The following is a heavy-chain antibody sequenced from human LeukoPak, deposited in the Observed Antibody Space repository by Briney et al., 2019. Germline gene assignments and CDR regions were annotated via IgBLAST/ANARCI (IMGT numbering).Heavy chain of an antibody. Sequence: PSETLSLTCLVSGEPISSYYWSWIRQAPERGPEYIGNVYYNGNTNYNPSLKSRVAISVDASKNQFSLKVDSVTTADTAVYYCARGDYDFWSGNWRFDTWGQGTLVTVSS. CDR2: VYYNGNT. J-gene: IGHJ4*02. V-gene: IGHV4-59*01. CDR1: GEPISSYY. CDR3: ARGDYDFWSGNWRFDT. D-gene: IGHD3-3*01.